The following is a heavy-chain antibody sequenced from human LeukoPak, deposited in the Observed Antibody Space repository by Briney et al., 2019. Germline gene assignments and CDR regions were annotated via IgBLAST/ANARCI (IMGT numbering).Heavy chain of an antibody. CDR3: ARDFRQAHWLPTAHDTNMDV. Sequence: GGSLRLSCAASGFTFSSYWMHWVRQAPGKGLVWVSRINSDGSSTSYADSVKGRFTISRDNAKNTLYLQMNSLRAEDTAVYYCARDFRQAHWLPTAHDTNMDVWGKGTTVTVSS. CDR2: INSDGSST. J-gene: IGHJ6*03. CDR1: GFTFSSYW. D-gene: IGHD3-9*01. V-gene: IGHV3-74*01.